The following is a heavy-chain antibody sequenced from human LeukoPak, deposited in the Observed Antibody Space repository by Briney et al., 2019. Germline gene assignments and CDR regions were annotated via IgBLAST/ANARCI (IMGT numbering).Heavy chain of an antibody. Sequence: PSETLSLTCTVSGGSISSGSYYWGWIRQPPGKGLEGIGSIYYSGSTYYNPSLKSRVTISVDTSKNQFSLKLSSVTAADTAVYYCARRRAFRELDVLRYFDWATSTGNAFDIWGQGTMVTVSS. J-gene: IGHJ3*02. CDR2: IYYSGST. CDR3: ARRRAFRELDVLRYFDWATSTGNAFDI. V-gene: IGHV4-39*01. D-gene: IGHD3-9*01. CDR1: GGSISSGSYY.